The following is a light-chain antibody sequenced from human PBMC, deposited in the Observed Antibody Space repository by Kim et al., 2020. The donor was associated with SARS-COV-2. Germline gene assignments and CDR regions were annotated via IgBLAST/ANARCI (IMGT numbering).Light chain of an antibody. CDR3: NSRDSSGNHP. V-gene: IGLV3-19*01. Sequence: SSELTQDPAVSVALAQTVRITCQGDSLRSYYASWYQQKPGQAPVLVIYGKNNRPSGIPDRFSGSSSGNTASLTITGAQAEDEADYYCNSRDSSGNHPFGGGTKLTVL. CDR1: SLRSYY. J-gene: IGLJ2*01. CDR2: GKN.